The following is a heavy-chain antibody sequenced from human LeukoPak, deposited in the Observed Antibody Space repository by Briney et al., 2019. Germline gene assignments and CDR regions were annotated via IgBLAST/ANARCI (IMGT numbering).Heavy chain of an antibody. V-gene: IGHV5-51*01. CDR1: GYSFSNNW. D-gene: IGHD3-16*01. J-gene: IGHJ4*02. CDR2: IYPGDSDT. CDR3: ARHGREAVVGSFWGLDY. Sequence: GESLKISCKGSGYSFSNNWIGWVRQMPGKGLEWMGIIYPGDSDTRYSPSFQGQVTISADKSISTAYLQWSSLKASDTAMYYCARHGREAVVGSFWGLDYWGQGILVTVSS.